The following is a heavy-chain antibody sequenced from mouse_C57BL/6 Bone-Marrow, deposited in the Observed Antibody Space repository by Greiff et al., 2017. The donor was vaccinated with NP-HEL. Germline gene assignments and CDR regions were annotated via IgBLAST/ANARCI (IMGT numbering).Heavy chain of an antibody. CDR1: GFSLTSYA. V-gene: IGHV2-9-1*01. CDR3: ARKRTAQDRGPYFDY. D-gene: IGHD3-2*02. CDR2: IWTGGGT. J-gene: IGHJ2*01. Sequence: VMLVESGPGLVAPSQSLSITCTVSGFSLTSYAISWVRQPPGKGLEWLGVIWTGGGTNYNSALKSRLSISKDNSKSQVFLKMNSLQTDDTARYYCARKRTAQDRGPYFDYWGQGTTLTVSS.